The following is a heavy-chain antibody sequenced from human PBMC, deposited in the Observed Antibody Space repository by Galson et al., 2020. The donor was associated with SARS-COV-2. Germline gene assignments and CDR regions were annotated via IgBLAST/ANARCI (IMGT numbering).Heavy chain of an antibody. J-gene: IGHJ4*02. Sequence: GGSLRLSCAVAGFTFSSYWMYWVRQAPGKGLVWVSRIYSEGSSTSYADSVKGRFTISGDNAKNTLYLQMNSLRAEDTAVYYCARGDMGNDYFDYWGQGTLVTVSS. V-gene: IGHV3-74*01. D-gene: IGHD7-27*01. CDR1: GFTFSSYW. CDR2: IYSEGSST. CDR3: ARGDMGNDYFDY.